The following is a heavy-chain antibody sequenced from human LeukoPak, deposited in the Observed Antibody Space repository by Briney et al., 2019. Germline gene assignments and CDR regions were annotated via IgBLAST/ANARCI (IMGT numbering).Heavy chain of an antibody. CDR2: INHSGST. J-gene: IGHJ4*02. CDR1: GGSFSGYY. Sequence: PSETLSLTCAVYGGSFSGYYWSWIRQPPGKGLEWIGEINHSGSTNYNPSLKSRVTISVDTSKNQFSLKLSSVTAADTAVYYCARLRPYYFDYWGQGTLVTVSS. V-gene: IGHV4-34*01. CDR3: ARLRPYYFDY.